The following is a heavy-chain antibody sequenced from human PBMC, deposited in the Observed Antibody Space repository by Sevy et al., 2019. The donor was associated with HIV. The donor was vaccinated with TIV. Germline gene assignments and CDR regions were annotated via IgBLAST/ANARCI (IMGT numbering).Heavy chain of an antibody. V-gene: IGHV4-59*01. CDR3: ARASPNYYYGMDV. CDR1: GASISGYY. CDR2: IFYSRST. Sequence: SETLSLTCTVSGASISGYYWSWIRQPPGKGLEWIGYIFYSRSTHYSPSLKSRVTISVYTSKNQFSLRLSSMTAADTAVYYCARASPNYYYGMDVWGQGTTVTVSS. J-gene: IGHJ6*02.